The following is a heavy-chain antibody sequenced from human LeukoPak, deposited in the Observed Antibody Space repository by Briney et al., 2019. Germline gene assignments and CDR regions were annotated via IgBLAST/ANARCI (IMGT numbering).Heavy chain of an antibody. CDR3: ARDFRYSSSWLDYYYYYMDV. Sequence: HPGGSLRLSCAASGFTFSSYWMSWVRQAPGKGLEWVANIKQDGSEKYYVDSVKGRFTTSRDNAKNSLYLQMNSLRAEDTAVYYCARDFRYSSSWLDYYYYYMDVWGKGTTVTVSS. CDR2: IKQDGSEK. J-gene: IGHJ6*03. CDR1: GFTFSSYW. D-gene: IGHD6-13*01. V-gene: IGHV3-7*01.